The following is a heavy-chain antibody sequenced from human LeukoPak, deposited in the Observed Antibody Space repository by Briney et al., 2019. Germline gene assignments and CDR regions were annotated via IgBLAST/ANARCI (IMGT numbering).Heavy chain of an antibody. CDR3: AKGGAVVLTGFDS. V-gene: IGHV3-23*01. J-gene: IGHJ4*02. CDR2: ISGSGGST. Sequence: QAGGSLRLSCAACGFTFGSYAMSWVRQAPGKGLEWVSAISGSGGSTYYADSVKGRFTISRDNSKNTLYLQMNSLRAEDTAAYYCAKGGAVVLTGFDSWGQGTLVSVSS. D-gene: IGHD3-22*01. CDR1: GFTFGSYA.